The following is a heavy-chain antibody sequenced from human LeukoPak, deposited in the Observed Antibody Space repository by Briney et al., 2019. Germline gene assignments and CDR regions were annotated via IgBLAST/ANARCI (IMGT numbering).Heavy chain of an antibody. Sequence: GGSLRLSCAASGFTFSSYDMHWVRQAPGKSLECVSVICTVGDTYYSDSVKGRFTISRENAKNCLYLQMNSLRVGDTAVYYCARGPLVGTTNYYFDYWGQGALVTVSS. J-gene: IGHJ4*02. D-gene: IGHD2/OR15-2a*01. V-gene: IGHV3-13*01. CDR1: GFTFSSYD. CDR2: ICTVGDT. CDR3: ARGPLVGTTNYYFDY.